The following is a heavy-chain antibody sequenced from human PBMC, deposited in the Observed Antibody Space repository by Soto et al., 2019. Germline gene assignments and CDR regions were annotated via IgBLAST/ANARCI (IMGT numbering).Heavy chain of an antibody. D-gene: IGHD4-17*01. Sequence: GSLRLSCAASVFTFSREGMSWVRQAPGKGLEWVSLITDNGGSTYYADSVKGRFTISRDNTKNTLFLQMNSLRAEDTAVYYCAKERATTTAFDYWGQGALVTVSS. CDR3: AKERATTTAFDY. CDR2: ITDNGGST. CDR1: VFTFSREG. V-gene: IGHV3-23*01. J-gene: IGHJ4*02.